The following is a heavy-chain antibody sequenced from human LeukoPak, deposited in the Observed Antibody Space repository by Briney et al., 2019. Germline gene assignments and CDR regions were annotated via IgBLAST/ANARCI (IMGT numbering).Heavy chain of an antibody. D-gene: IGHD6-19*01. CDR3: ARGEWLVRYFDY. CDR1: GGTFSSYA. Sequence: GASVKVSCKASGGTFSSYAISWVRQAPGQGLEWMGGIIPIFGTANYAQKFQGRVTITAGKSTSTAYMELSSLRSEDTAVYYCARGEWLVRYFDYWGQGTLVTVSP. CDR2: IIPIFGTA. V-gene: IGHV1-69*06. J-gene: IGHJ4*02.